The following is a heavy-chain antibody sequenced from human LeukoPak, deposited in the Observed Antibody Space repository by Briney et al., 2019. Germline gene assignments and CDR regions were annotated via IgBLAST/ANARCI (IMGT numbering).Heavy chain of an antibody. CDR2: ISGSGGST. D-gene: IGHD4-17*01. V-gene: IGHV3-23*01. J-gene: IGHJ4*02. CDR1: GFTFSSYA. Sequence: GGSLRLFCTASGFTFSSYAMSWVRQAPGKGLEWVSAISGSGGSTYYADSVKGRFTISRDNSKNTLYLQMNSLRAEDTAVYYCAKVPDYGEEYDYWGQGTLVTVSS. CDR3: AKVPDYGEEYDY.